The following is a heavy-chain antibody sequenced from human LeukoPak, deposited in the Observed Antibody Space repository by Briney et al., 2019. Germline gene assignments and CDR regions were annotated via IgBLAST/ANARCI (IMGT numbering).Heavy chain of an antibody. Sequence: PGGSLRLSCAASGFTFSSYGMHWVRQAPGKGLEWVAFIRYDGSNKYYADSVKGRFTISRDNSKNTLYLQMNSLRAEDTAVYYCAREAGRTYGMDVWGQGTTVTVSS. CDR1: GFTFSSYG. V-gene: IGHV3-30*02. J-gene: IGHJ6*02. CDR2: IRYDGSNK. CDR3: AREAGRTYGMDV. D-gene: IGHD6-19*01.